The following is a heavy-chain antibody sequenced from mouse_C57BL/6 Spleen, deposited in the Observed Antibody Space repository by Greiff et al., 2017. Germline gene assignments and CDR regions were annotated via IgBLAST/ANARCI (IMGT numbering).Heavy chain of an antibody. CDR2: ISSGSSTI. CDR3: AGDYGSSFYAMDY. CDR1: GFTFSDYG. J-gene: IGHJ4*01. D-gene: IGHD1-1*01. V-gene: IGHV5-17*01. Sequence: EVHLVESGGGLVKPGGSLKLSCAASGFTFSDYGMHWVRQAPEKGLEWVAYISSGSSTIYYADTVKGRFTISRDNAKNTLFLQMTSLRSEDTAMYYCAGDYGSSFYAMDYWGQGTSVTVSS.